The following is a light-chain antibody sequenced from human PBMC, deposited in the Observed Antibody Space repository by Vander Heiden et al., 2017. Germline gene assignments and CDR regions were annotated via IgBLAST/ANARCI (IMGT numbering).Light chain of an antibody. Sequence: EIVWTLSPGTLSSSPAERATLSCRASQTVSSSYLAWYQHEPGQAPRLLIHGSSSRATAIPDRFRGSGYGTDSTLTISRPETDDFAVVLCQQYGCSPPYTFGQGTKLEIK. J-gene: IGKJ2*01. V-gene: IGKV3-20*01. CDR2: GSS. CDR3: QQYGCSPPYT. CDR1: QTVSSSY.